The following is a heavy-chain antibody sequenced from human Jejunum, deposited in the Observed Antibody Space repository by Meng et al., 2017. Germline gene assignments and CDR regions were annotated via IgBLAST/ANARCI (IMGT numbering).Heavy chain of an antibody. CDR2: ISPSSDYT. CDR3: TREAPGTYWFDP. V-gene: IGHV1-46*01. J-gene: IGHJ5*02. Sequence: QVQQVQSGVEVHKPGVSIKVYCKAYGYTFTTNLLHWVRQAPGQGLEYMGIISPSSDYTKYAQKFKGRVTMTRDMSTSTVYMELSSLRSEDTAVYYCTREAPGTYWFDPWGQGTLVTVSS. CDR1: GYTFTTNL.